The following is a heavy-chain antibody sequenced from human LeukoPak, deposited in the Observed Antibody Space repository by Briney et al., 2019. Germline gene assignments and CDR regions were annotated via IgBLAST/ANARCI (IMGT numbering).Heavy chain of an antibody. J-gene: IGHJ4*02. CDR2: INHSGST. D-gene: IGHD2-15*01. Sequence: SETLSLTCAVYGGSFSDYYWSWIRQPPGKGLEWIGEINHSGSTNYNPSLKSRVTISVDTSKNQFSLKLSSVTAADTAVYYCARGPYCSGGSCYSDFDYWGQGTLVTVSS. V-gene: IGHV4-34*01. CDR1: GGSFSDYY. CDR3: ARGPYCSGGSCYSDFDY.